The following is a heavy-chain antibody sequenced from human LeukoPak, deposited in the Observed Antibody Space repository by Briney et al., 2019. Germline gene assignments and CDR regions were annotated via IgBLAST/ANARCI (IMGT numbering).Heavy chain of an antibody. CDR3: ARDLESSSMGSDFWSGVWVW. Sequence: GGSLRLSCAASGFTFSSYSMNWVRQAPGKGLEWGSSISSSSSYIYYADSVKGRFTISRDNAKNSLYLQMNSLRAEDTAVYYCARDLESSSMGSDFWSGVWVWWGQGTLVTVSS. CDR2: ISSSSSYI. V-gene: IGHV3-21*01. J-gene: IGHJ4*02. D-gene: IGHD3-3*01. CDR1: GFTFSSYS.